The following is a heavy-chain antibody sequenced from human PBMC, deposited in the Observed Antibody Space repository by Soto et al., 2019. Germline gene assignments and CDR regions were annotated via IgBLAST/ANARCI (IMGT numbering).Heavy chain of an antibody. V-gene: IGHV1-69*01. J-gene: IGHJ3*02. D-gene: IGHD2-21*02. CDR2: IIPIIGTT. CDR3: ARDTALAQAFDI. Sequence: QVQLVQSGSEVKSPGSSVRVSCKASGGTFSSSAINWVRQAPGQGLEWMGGIIPIIGTTHYARNFQGRVSITADESTTTAYMDLSSLRSDNTAVYYCARDTALAQAFDIWGQGTMVTVSA. CDR1: GGTFSSSA.